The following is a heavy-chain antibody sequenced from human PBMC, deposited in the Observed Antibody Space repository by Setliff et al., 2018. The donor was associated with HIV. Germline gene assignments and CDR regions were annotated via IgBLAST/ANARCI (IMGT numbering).Heavy chain of an antibody. D-gene: IGHD1-20*01. CDR2: IIPIFGTA. Sequence: GASVKVSCKASGGTVSSHAFNWVRQAPGHGLEWMGRIIPIFGTANYAQKFQGRVTMTRDTSTSTVYMELSSLRSDDTAVYYCARNVPGILPRWVGFDPWGQGTLVTVSS. CDR3: ARNVPGILPRWVGFDP. J-gene: IGHJ5*02. V-gene: IGHV1-69*05. CDR1: GGTVSSHA.